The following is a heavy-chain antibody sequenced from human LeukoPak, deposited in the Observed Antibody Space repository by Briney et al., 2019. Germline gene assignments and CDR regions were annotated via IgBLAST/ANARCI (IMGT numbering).Heavy chain of an antibody. V-gene: IGHV3-21*01. CDR2: ISSSSSYI. Sequence: PGGSLRLSCAASGFPFSSYSMNWVRQAPGKGLEWVSSISSSSSYIYYADSVKGRFTISRDNAKNSLYLQMTSLRAEDTAVYYCARDHIVVVPAAPGGAFDIWGQGTMVTVSS. CDR3: ARDHIVVVPAAPGGAFDI. J-gene: IGHJ3*02. CDR1: GFPFSSYS. D-gene: IGHD2-2*01.